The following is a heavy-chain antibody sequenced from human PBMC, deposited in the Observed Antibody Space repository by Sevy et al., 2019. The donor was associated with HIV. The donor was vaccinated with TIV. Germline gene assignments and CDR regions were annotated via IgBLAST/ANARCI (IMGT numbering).Heavy chain of an antibody. CDR3: AREGCTKPHDY. V-gene: IGHV3-23*01. J-gene: IGHJ4*02. CDR1: GFTFSKYS. CDR2: LSFGGVEL. Sequence: GGSLRLSCAASGFTFSKYSMSWVRQPPGKGLEWVSTLSFGGVELTPAESVKGRFTISRDNSKNSLYLQMNNLRAEDTAVYYCAREGCTKPHDYWGQGTLVTVSS. D-gene: IGHD2-8*01.